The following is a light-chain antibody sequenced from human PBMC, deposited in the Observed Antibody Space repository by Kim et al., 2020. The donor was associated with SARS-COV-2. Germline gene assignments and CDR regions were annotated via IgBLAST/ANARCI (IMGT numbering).Light chain of an antibody. CDR2: KAS. Sequence: DIQMTQSPSTLSPSVGDRVTITCRASQSISSWLAWYQQKPGKAPKLLIYKASNLESGVPSRFSGSGSGTEFTLTISSLQPDDFATYYCQQYNTYPLTFGGGTKVDIK. V-gene: IGKV1-5*03. CDR1: QSISSW. CDR3: QQYNTYPLT. J-gene: IGKJ4*01.